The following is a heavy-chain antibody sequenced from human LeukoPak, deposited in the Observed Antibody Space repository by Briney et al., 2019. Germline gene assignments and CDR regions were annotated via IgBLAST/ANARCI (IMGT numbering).Heavy chain of an antibody. Sequence: GGSLRLSCAASGFSFSDYWMRWVREAPGRRLEWVANIKHDESERYYVDSVKGGFTISRDNSKNTLYLQMNSLRAEDTAVYYCARDVPGIAVAGTRPFDYWGQGTLVTVSS. CDR1: GFSFSDYW. D-gene: IGHD6-19*01. CDR2: IKHDESER. J-gene: IGHJ4*02. V-gene: IGHV3-7*03. CDR3: ARDVPGIAVAGTRPFDY.